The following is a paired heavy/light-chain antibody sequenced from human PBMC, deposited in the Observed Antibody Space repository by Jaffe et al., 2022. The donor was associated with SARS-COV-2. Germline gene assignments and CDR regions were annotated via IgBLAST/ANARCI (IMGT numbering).Heavy chain of an antibody. V-gene: IGHV1-24*01. Sequence: QVQLVQSGAEVKKPGATVKVSCKVSGYSLTELSVHWVRQAPGKGPEWMGGFDSEDGKTRYARKFQGRVILTEDTSRDTAYMELSSLRSDDTAVYYCATVTSITPYFNYWGQGTLVTVSS. CDR2: FDSEDGKT. J-gene: IGHJ4*02. D-gene: IGHD2-2*01. CDR3: ATVTSITPYFNY. CDR1: GYSLTELS.
Light chain of an antibody. CDR3: QQGNSFPLT. CDR1: QGIGNW. Sequence: DIQMTQSPSSVSASVGDRVTITCRASQGIGNWLAWYQQKPGKAPKLLIFSASNLRAGVPSRFSGSGSGTDFTLTISSLQPEDFATYFCQQGNSFPLTFGGGTKVEIK. J-gene: IGKJ4*01. V-gene: IGKV1-12*01. CDR2: SAS.